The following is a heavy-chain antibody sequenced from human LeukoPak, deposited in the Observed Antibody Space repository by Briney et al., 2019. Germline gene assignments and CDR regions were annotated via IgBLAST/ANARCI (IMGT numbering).Heavy chain of an antibody. D-gene: IGHD4-11*01. Sequence: PGGSLRLSCAASGFTFSSYWMSWVRQAPGKGLEWVANIKQDGSEKYYEDSVKGRFTISRDNAKNSLYLQMNSLRAEDTAVYYCARDPYRMLATVTTGVAFDIWGQGTMVTVSS. J-gene: IGHJ3*02. V-gene: IGHV3-7*01. CDR3: ARDPYRMLATVTTGVAFDI. CDR1: GFTFSSYW. CDR2: IKQDGSEK.